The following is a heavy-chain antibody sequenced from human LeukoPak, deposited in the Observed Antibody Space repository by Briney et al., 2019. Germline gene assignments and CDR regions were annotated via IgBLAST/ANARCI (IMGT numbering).Heavy chain of an antibody. V-gene: IGHV3-23*01. CDR3: AKAFWSGRDNWFDP. D-gene: IGHD3-3*01. J-gene: IGHJ5*02. CDR1: GFTFSSYA. CDR2: ISGSGGST. Sequence: GGSLRLSCAASGFTFSSYAMSWVRQAPGKGLEWVSAISGSGGSTYYADSVKGRFTISRDNSKNALYLQMNSLRAEDTAVYYCAKAFWSGRDNWFDPWGQGTLVTVSS.